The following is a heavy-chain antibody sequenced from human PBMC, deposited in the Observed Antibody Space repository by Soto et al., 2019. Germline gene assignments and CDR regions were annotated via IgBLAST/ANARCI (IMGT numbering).Heavy chain of an antibody. Sequence: EVQLVESGGGLVKPGGSLRLSCAASGFTFSSYGMNWVRQAPGKGLEWVSSISSSSSYIYYADSVKGRFTISRDNAKNSLYLQMNSLRAEDTAVYYCARDGGRRGGGYFDLWGRGTLVTVPS. D-gene: IGHD3-16*01. J-gene: IGHJ2*01. CDR3: ARDGGRRGGGYFDL. V-gene: IGHV3-21*01. CDR1: GFTFSSYG. CDR2: ISSSSSYI.